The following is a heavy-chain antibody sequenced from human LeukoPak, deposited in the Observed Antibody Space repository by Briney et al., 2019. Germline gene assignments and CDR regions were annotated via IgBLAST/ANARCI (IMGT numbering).Heavy chain of an antibody. V-gene: IGHV4-59*03. J-gene: IGHJ4*02. CDR1: GGSISSYY. CDR3: AMGRDGYNNFNY. Sequence: SETLSLTCTVSGGSISSYYWSWIQQPPGKGLEWIGYIYYSGSTNYNPSLKSRLTISADTSKNQFSLKLSSVTAADTAVYYCAMGRDGYNNFNYWGQGTLVTVSS. CDR2: IYYSGST. D-gene: IGHD5-24*01.